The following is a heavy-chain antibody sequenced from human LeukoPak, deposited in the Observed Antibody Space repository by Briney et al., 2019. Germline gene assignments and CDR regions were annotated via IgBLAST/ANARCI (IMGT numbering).Heavy chain of an antibody. Sequence: AGGSLRLSCAASGFTVNNNYMSWVRQAPGKGLEWVSVIYSGGSTYYADSVKGRFTISRDNSKNTIYLQMNSLRAEDTAVYYCAISAYCRGDCYLDYWGQGTLVTVSS. CDR2: IYSGGST. J-gene: IGHJ4*02. V-gene: IGHV3-53*01. CDR3: AISAYCRGDCYLDY. CDR1: GFTVNNNY. D-gene: IGHD2-21*02.